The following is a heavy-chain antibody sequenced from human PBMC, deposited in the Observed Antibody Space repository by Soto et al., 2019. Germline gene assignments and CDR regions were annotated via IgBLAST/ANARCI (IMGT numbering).Heavy chain of an antibody. D-gene: IGHD2-15*01. CDR3: ARDRTPVVVAATRIPWFDP. V-gene: IGHV4-34*01. CDR1: GWSFSGYY. CDR2: INHSGST. Sequence: SETLSLTCAFYGWSFSGYYWSWIRQPPGKGLEWIGEINHSGSTNYNPSLKSRVTISVDTSKNQFSLKLSSVTAADTAVYYCARDRTPVVVAATRIPWFDPWGQGTLVTVSS. J-gene: IGHJ5*02.